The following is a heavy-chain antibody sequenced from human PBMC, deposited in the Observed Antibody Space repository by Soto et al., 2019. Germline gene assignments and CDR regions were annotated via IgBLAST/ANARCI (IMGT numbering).Heavy chain of an antibody. J-gene: IGHJ3*02. CDR2: IYYSGST. D-gene: IGHD6-19*01. CDR1: GGSISSGGYY. V-gene: IGHV4-31*01. Sequence: QVQLQESGPGLVKPSQTLSLTCTVSGGSISSGGYYWSWIRQHPGKGLEWIGYIYYSGSTYYNPSLKSQVTISVDTSKNQFSLKLSSVTAADTAVYYCARDVEQWKPSDAFDIWGQGTMVTVSS. CDR3: ARDVEQWKPSDAFDI.